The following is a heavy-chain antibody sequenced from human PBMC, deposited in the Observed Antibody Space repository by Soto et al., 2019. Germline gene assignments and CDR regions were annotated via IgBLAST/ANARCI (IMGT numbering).Heavy chain of an antibody. CDR2: IYYSGST. J-gene: IGHJ4*02. D-gene: IGHD3-22*01. CDR3: ARRRYDSSGYYGSFDY. Sequence: PSETLSLTCTVSGGSISSYYWSWIRQPPGKGLEWIGYIYYSGSTNYNPSLKSRVTISVDTSKNQFSLKLSSVTAADTAVYYCARRRYDSSGYYGSFDYWGQGILVTVSS. CDR1: GGSISSYY. V-gene: IGHV4-59*08.